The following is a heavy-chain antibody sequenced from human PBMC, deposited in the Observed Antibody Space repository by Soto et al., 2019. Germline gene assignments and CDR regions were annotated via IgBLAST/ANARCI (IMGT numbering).Heavy chain of an antibody. V-gene: IGHV3-7*03. CDR2: IKNDGSEQ. Sequence: PGGSLTLSCAASGFTFSVYYMTWVRQAPGKGLEWVASIKNDGSEQYYVDSVKGRFTISRDNAKNSLYLQMNSLRAGDTALYYCSRENWFQDYWGQGTLGTVSS. CDR1: GFTFSVYY. D-gene: IGHD3-10*01. J-gene: IGHJ4*02. CDR3: SRENWFQDY.